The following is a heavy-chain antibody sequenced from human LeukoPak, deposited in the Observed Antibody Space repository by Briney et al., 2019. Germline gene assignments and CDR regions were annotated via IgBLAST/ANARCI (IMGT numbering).Heavy chain of an antibody. CDR3: AREGSDLETYFDY. Sequence: GGSLRLSCAASGFTFSSYWMSWVRQAPGKGREWVANIKQDGSEKYYVDSVKGRFTISRDNAKNSLYLQMNSLRAEDTAVYYCAREGSDLETYFDYWGQGTLVTVSS. D-gene: IGHD3-10*01. CDR2: IKQDGSEK. J-gene: IGHJ4*02. CDR1: GFTFSSYW. V-gene: IGHV3-7*01.